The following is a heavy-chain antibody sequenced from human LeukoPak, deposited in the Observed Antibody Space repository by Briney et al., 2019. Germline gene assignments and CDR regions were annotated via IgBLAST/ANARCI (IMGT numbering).Heavy chain of an antibody. D-gene: IGHD3-22*01. CDR1: GFTFSTFA. CDR3: ARAPYYYDSSGYDPDAFDI. J-gene: IGHJ3*02. V-gene: IGHV3-23*01. CDR2: IFPSGGEI. Sequence: PGGSLRLSCAASGFTFSTFAMIWVRQPPGKGLEWVSSIFPSGGEIHYADSVRGRFTISRDNSKSTLSLQMNSLRAEDTAVYYCARAPYYYDSSGYDPDAFDIWGQGTMVTVSS.